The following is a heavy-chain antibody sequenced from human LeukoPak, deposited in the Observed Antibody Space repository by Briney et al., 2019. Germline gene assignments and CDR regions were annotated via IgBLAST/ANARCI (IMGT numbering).Heavy chain of an antibody. Sequence: ASVNVSCKTSGYTFTKYGISWVRQAPGQGLEWLGWISPYNRNTKSTQKVQGRITMTTDTSTNTAYMLLGSLRSDDTAVYYCARDLGGPAGATLLDTWGQGTPVTVSS. CDR2: ISPYNRNT. V-gene: IGHV1-18*01. CDR3: ARDLGGPAGATLLDT. CDR1: GYTFTKYG. J-gene: IGHJ5*02. D-gene: IGHD1-26*01.